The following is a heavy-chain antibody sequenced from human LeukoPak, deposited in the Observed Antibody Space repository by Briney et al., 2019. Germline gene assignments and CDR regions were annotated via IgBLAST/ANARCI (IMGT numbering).Heavy chain of an antibody. Sequence: GESLQISSQASGCIFITYLIGWGRQMPGKGLEWMGIIYPGDSDIRYSPSFQGQVTISADKSISTAYLQWSSLKASDTAIYYCARASRDGRFDYWGQGTLVTVSS. D-gene: IGHD2-21*02. J-gene: IGHJ4*02. CDR1: GCIFITYL. CDR2: IYPGDSDI. CDR3: ARASRDGRFDY. V-gene: IGHV5-51*01.